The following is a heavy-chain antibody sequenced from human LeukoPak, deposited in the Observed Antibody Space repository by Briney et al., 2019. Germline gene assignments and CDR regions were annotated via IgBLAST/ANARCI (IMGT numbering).Heavy chain of an antibody. V-gene: IGHV4-39*07. J-gene: IGHJ5*02. CDR2: INHSGST. CDR3: ARPSSSWYKRDLNWFDP. D-gene: IGHD6-13*01. CDR1: GGSISSSSYY. Sequence: SETLSLTCTVSGGSISSSSYYWGWIRQPPGKGLEWIGEINHSGSTDYNPSLKSRVTISVDTSKNQFSLKLSSVTAADTAVYYCARPSSSWYKRDLNWFDPWGQGTLVTVSS.